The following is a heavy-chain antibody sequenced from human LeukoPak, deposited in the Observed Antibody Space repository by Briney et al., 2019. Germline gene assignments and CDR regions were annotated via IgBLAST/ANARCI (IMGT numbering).Heavy chain of an antibody. CDR2: ISYDGSSK. D-gene: IGHD5-18*01. J-gene: IGHJ4*02. Sequence: PGGSLRRSCAASGFTFSSYGMHWVRQTPGKGLEWVAVISYDGSSKYYADSVKGRFTISRDNSKNTLYLQMNSLRAEDTAVYYCAKDHLAGYSYGGFYFDFWGQGTLVTVSS. CDR1: GFTFSSYG. CDR3: AKDHLAGYSYGGFYFDF. V-gene: IGHV3-30*18.